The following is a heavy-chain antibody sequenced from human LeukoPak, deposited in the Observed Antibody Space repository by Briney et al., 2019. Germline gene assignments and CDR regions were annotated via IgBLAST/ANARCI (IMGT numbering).Heavy chain of an antibody. D-gene: IGHD4-17*01. CDR2: ISAYNGNT. Sequence: ASVKVSCKASGYTFTSYGISWVRQAPGQGLEWMGWISAYNGNTNYAQKLQGGVTMTTDTSTSTAYMELRSLRSDDTAVYYCARVITWDYGDYGGWFDPWGQGTLVTVSS. CDR3: ARVITWDYGDYGGWFDP. CDR1: GYTFTSYG. J-gene: IGHJ5*02. V-gene: IGHV1-18*01.